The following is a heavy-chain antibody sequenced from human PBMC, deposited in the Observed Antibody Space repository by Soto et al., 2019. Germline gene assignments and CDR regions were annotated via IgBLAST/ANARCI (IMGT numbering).Heavy chain of an antibody. CDR1: GFTFSSYA. D-gene: IGHD3-10*01. CDR2: ISYDGSNK. V-gene: IGHV3-30-3*01. J-gene: IGHJ3*02. Sequence: GGSLRLSCAASGFTFSSYAMHWVRQAPGKGLEWVAVISYDGSNKYYADSVKGRFTISRDNSKNTLYLQMNSLRAEDTAVYYCARPLGYYYGSGSYWDAFDIWGQGTMVTVSS. CDR3: ARPLGYYYGSGSYWDAFDI.